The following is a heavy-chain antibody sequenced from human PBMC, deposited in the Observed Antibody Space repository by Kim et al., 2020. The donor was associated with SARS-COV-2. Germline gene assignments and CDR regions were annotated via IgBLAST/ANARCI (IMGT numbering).Heavy chain of an antibody. V-gene: IGHV4-34*01. CDR2: INYSGST. J-gene: IGHJ4*02. CDR1: GASFSNYY. D-gene: IGHD6-13*01. CDR3: ARRGNNSWDNFVY. Sequence: SETLSLTCAVSGASFSNYYWNWIRQSPGKGLEWIGEINYSGSTNYNPSLKIRVTISIDTSKNQFSLKLSSVTAADTAVYYCARRGNNSWDNFVYWCLGTL.